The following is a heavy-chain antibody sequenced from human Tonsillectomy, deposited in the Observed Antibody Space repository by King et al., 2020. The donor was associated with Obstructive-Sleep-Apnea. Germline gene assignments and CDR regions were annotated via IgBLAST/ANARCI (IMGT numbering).Heavy chain of an antibody. CDR1: GGSISSSSYY. CDR2: IYYSGST. V-gene: IGHV4-39*07. CDR3: ARSRVVVTAISWADY. Sequence: QLQESGPGLVKPSETLSLTCTVSGGSISSSSYYWGWIRQPPGKGLEWIGSIYYSGSTYYNPSLKSRVTISVDTSKNQFSLKLSSVTAADTAVYYCARSRVVVTAISWADYWGQGTLVTVSS. J-gene: IGHJ4*02. D-gene: IGHD2-21*02.